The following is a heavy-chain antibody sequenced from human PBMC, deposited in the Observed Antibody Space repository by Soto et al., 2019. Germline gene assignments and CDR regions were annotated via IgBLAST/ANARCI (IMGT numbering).Heavy chain of an antibody. Sequence: ASVKVSCKASEGTFSSYAISWVRQAPGQGLEWMGGIIPIFGTANYAQKFQGRVTITADESTSTAYMELSSLRSEDTAVYYCARDLRFSPRDRAFDYWGQGTLVTVSS. V-gene: IGHV1-69*13. CDR2: IIPIFGTA. J-gene: IGHJ4*02. CDR1: EGTFSSYA. CDR3: ARDLRFSPRDRAFDY. D-gene: IGHD3-22*01.